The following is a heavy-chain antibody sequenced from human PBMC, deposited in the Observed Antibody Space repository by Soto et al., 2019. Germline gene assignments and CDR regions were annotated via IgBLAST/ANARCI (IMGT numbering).Heavy chain of an antibody. Sequence: PGGSLRLSCAASGFTFSSYGMHWVRQAPGKGLEWVAVIWYDGSNKYYADSVKGRFTISRDNSKNTLYLQMNSLRAEDTAVYYCARDGSNYYYYYGMDVWGQGTTVTVSS. J-gene: IGHJ6*02. CDR3: ARDGSNYYYYYGMDV. CDR1: GFTFSSYG. CDR2: IWYDGSNK. D-gene: IGHD4-4*01. V-gene: IGHV3-33*01.